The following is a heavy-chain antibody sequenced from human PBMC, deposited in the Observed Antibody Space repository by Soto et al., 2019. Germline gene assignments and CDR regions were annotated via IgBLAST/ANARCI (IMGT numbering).Heavy chain of an antibody. CDR1: GYNFTNYW. J-gene: IGHJ6*02. CDR2: IYPGDSDT. D-gene: IGHD4-17*01. Sequence: HGESLKISCKGSGYNFTNYWIGWVRQMPGKGLEWMGIIYPGDSDTRYSPSFQGQVTISADKSISTAYLQWSSLKASDTAMYYCASHDYGDHTSRRLYYYYYGMDVWGQGTTVTVSS. CDR3: ASHDYGDHTSRRLYYYYYGMDV. V-gene: IGHV5-51*01.